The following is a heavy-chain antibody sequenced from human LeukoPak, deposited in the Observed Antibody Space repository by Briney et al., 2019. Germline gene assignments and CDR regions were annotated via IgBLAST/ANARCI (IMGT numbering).Heavy chain of an antibody. CDR1: GCTFTGYY. J-gene: IGHJ6*02. V-gene: IGHV1-2*06. D-gene: IGHD3-22*01. Sequence: GASVKVSCKASGCTFTGYYLHWVRQAPGQGREWMGRINPNSGGTNYAQKFQGRVTMTRDTSISTAYMELSRLRSEDTAVYYCASRTDDSSGYYYYYGMDVWGQGTTVTVSS. CDR3: ASRTDDSSGYYYYYGMDV. CDR2: INPNSGGT.